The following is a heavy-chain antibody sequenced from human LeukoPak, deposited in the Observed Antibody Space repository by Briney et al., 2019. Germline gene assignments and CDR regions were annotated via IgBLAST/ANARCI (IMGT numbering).Heavy chain of an antibody. CDR2: IYYSGST. CDR3: ARGRSWGEGRDAFDI. V-gene: IGHV4-39*07. Sequence: PSETLSLTCTVSGGSISSSSYYWGWIRQPPGKGLEWIGSIYYSGSTYYNPSLKSRVTISVDRSKNQFSLKLSSVTAADTAVYYCARGRSWGEGRDAFDIWGQGTMVTVSS. D-gene: IGHD3-10*01. CDR1: GGSISSSSYY. J-gene: IGHJ3*02.